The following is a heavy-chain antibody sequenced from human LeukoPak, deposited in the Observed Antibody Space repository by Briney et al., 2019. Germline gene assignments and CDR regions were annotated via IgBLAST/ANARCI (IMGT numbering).Heavy chain of an antibody. CDR1: GFTFSSYA. CDR2: ISGSGGST. CDR3: AKVRQVGYYGSGSYSHYFDY. Sequence: PGGSLRLSCAASGFTFSSYAMSGVRQAPGKGLEWVSAISGSGGSTYYADSVKGRFTISRDNSKNTLYLQMNSLRAEDTAVYYCAKVRQVGYYGSGSYSHYFDYWGQGTLVTVSS. D-gene: IGHD3-10*01. J-gene: IGHJ4*02. V-gene: IGHV3-23*01.